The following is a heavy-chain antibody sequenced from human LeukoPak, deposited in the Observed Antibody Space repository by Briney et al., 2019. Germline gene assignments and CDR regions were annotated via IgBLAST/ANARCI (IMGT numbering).Heavy chain of an antibody. Sequence: PGGSLRLSCAASGFTFSSYWMSWVRQAPGKGLEWVANIKQDGSEKYYVDSVKGRFTISRDNAKNSLYLQMNSLRAEDTAVYYCARHGYGGALRAFDIWGQGTMATVSS. V-gene: IGHV3-7*01. CDR1: GFTFSSYW. J-gene: IGHJ3*02. CDR3: ARHGYGGALRAFDI. D-gene: IGHD4-23*01. CDR2: IKQDGSEK.